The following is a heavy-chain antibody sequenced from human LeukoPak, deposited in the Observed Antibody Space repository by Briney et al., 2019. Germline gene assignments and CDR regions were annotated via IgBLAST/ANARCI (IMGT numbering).Heavy chain of an antibody. J-gene: IGHJ5*02. D-gene: IGHD3-10*01. CDR3: ATCYGPENWFDP. V-gene: IGHV1-24*01. CDR1: RYTLTELS. CDR2: FEAEDRET. Sequence: GGSVMDSFKVSRYTLTELSMHGVRQAPGKGLERMGDFEAEDRETIYAQKFQGRVTMTEHKTTDTAYMELSNLRSEATAVYYCATCYGPENWFDPWGQGTLVTVSS.